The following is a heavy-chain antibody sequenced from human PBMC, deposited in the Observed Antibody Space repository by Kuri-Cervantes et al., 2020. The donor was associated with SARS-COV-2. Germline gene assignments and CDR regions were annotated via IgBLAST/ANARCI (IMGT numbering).Heavy chain of an antibody. Sequence: GGSLRLSCAASGFTFSSYAMHWVRQAPGKGLEWVAVISYDGSNKSYADSVKGRFTIPRENSKNTLYLQMNSLRAEDTAIYYCSTGDDYYDTSGLRNWGQGTLVTVSS. D-gene: IGHD3-22*01. J-gene: IGHJ4*02. V-gene: IGHV3-30-3*01. CDR3: STGDDYYDTSGLRN. CDR1: GFTFSSYA. CDR2: ISYDGSNK.